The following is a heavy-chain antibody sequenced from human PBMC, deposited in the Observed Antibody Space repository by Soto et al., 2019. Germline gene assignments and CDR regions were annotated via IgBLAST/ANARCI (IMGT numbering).Heavy chain of an antibody. Sequence: GGSRRLSCAASGFTFSNAWINWGRQAPGKGLEWVGRIKSKTDGGTTDYAAPVKGRFTISRDDSKNTLYLQMNSLKTEDTAVYYCTTDRFLEWLLHWGQGTLVTVSS. V-gene: IGHV3-15*07. D-gene: IGHD3-3*01. CDR1: GFTFSNAW. J-gene: IGHJ4*02. CDR2: IKSKTDGGTT. CDR3: TTDRFLEWLLH.